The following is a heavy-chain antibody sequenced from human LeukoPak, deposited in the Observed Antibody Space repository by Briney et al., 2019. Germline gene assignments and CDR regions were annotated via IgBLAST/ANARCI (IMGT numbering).Heavy chain of an antibody. CDR2: ISYDGSNK. CDR3: AKGILPYVVTAINGMDV. D-gene: IGHD2-21*02. V-gene: IGHV3-30*18. Sequence: GGSLRLSCAASGFTFSSYGMHWVRQAPGKGLEWEAVISYDGSNKYYADSVKGRFTISRDNSKNTLYLQMNSLRAEDTAVYYCAKGILPYVVTAINGMDVWGQGTTVTVSS. CDR1: GFTFSSYG. J-gene: IGHJ6*02.